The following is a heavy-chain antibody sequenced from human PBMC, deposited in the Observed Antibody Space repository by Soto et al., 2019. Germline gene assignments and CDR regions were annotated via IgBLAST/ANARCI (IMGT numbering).Heavy chain of an antibody. J-gene: IGHJ6*03. V-gene: IGHV3-74*02. CDR1: GFTFSNYW. CDR2: INRDGSVS. CDR3: ARGDCVGGTCYSLAGSFYYYMDV. Sequence: EVQLVESGGGLVQPGGSLRLSCAASGFTFSNYWMYWVRQAPGKGLEWFSRINRDGSVSSYADSVKGRLTISRDNVKNTLYLQMDSLRAEDTAVYYCARGDCVGGTCYSLAGSFYYYMDVWGKGTTVTVFS. D-gene: IGHD2-15*01.